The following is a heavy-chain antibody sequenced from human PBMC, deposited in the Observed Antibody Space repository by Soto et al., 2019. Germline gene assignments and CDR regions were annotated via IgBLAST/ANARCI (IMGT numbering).Heavy chain of an antibody. D-gene: IGHD2-15*01. CDR2: IIPIFGTA. J-gene: IGHJ4*01. Sequence: QVQLVQSGAEGTKRGCSVKVSCKASGGTFSSYAISWVRQAPGQGLEWMGGIIPIFGTANYAQKFQGRVTITADKSTSTAYMELSSRRSEETAVYYCARDTRGRSGGSCYSFDYWDQGTLVTVSS. V-gene: IGHV1-69*06. CDR3: ARDTRGRSGGSCYSFDY. CDR1: GGTFSSYA.